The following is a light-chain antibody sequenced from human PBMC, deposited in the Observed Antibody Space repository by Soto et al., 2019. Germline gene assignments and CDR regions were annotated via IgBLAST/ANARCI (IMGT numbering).Light chain of an antibody. Sequence: TQITQSPSSLSASAVDSVTITLRASQSISSYLAWYQQKPGIAPKLLIYDASTLQSGVPSRFSGSGSGTEFTLTISSLQPEDFATYYCQQRSGYPITFGQGTRLEIK. J-gene: IGKJ5*01. CDR2: DAS. V-gene: IGKV1-9*01. CDR1: QSISSY. CDR3: QQRSGYPIT.